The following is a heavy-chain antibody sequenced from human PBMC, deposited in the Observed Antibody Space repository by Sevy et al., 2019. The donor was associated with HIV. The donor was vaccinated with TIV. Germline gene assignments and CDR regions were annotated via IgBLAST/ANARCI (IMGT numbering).Heavy chain of an antibody. J-gene: IGHJ4*02. D-gene: IGHD3-10*01. CDR3: AREGTLRGYFDY. V-gene: IGHV3-48*03. CDR2: ISSSGSTI. Sequence: GGSLRLSCAASGFTFSSYEMNWVRQAPGKGLEWVSYISSSGSTIYYADSVKGRFTISRDNAKNSLYLQMNSLRAEDTAVYYCAREGTLRGYFDYWGQGTLVTVSS. CDR1: GFTFSSYE.